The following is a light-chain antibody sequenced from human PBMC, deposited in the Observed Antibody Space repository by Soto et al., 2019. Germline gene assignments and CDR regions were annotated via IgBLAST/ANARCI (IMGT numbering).Light chain of an antibody. CDR3: QQSYSTPRT. J-gene: IGKJ1*01. Sequence: DIQMTQSPSSLSAPVGDRVTITCRASQSISSYLNWYQQKPGKAPKLLIYAASSLQSGVPSRFSGSGSGTYFTLTISSLQPEDFATYDGQQSYSTPRTFGQGTKVDIK. CDR1: QSISSY. CDR2: AAS. V-gene: IGKV1-39*01.